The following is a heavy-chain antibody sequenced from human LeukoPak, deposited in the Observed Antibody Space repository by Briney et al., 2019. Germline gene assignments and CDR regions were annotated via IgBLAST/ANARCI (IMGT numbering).Heavy chain of an antibody. CDR1: GGTFSSYA. Sequence: ASVKVSCKASGGTFSSYAISWVRQAPGQGLEWMGWISAYNGNTNYARKLQGRVTMTTDTSTSTAYMELRSLRSDDTAVYYCVRGRIAVAGTIDFWGQGTLVTVSS. V-gene: IGHV1-18*01. D-gene: IGHD6-19*01. J-gene: IGHJ4*02. CDR3: VRGRIAVAGTIDF. CDR2: ISAYNGNT.